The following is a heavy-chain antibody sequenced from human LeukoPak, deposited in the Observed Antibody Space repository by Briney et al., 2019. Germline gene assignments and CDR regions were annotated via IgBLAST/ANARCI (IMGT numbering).Heavy chain of an antibody. CDR3: VKGRLTMIVVVPFDY. J-gene: IGHJ4*02. Sequence: GGSLRLSCSASGFTFSSYAMYWVRGAPGKGLEYVSAISSNGGGTYYADSVKGRLTISRDNSKNTLYLQMSSLRAEDTAVYYCVKGRLTMIVVVPFDYWGQGTLVTVSS. CDR2: ISSNGGGT. V-gene: IGHV3-64D*09. CDR1: GFTFSSYA. D-gene: IGHD3-22*01.